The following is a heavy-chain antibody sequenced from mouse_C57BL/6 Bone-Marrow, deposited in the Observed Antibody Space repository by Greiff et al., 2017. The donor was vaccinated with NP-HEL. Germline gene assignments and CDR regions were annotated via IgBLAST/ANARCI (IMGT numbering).Heavy chain of an antibody. V-gene: IGHV1-15*01. Sequence: VKLQQSGAELVRPGASVTLSCKASGYTFTDYEMHWVKQTPVHGLEWIGAIDPETGGTAYNQKFKGKAILTADKSSSTAYMELRSLTSEDSAVYYCTRWSPYYYGSSKDYFDYWGQGTTLTVSS. D-gene: IGHD1-1*01. CDR2: IDPETGGT. J-gene: IGHJ2*01. CDR1: GYTFTDYE. CDR3: TRWSPYYYGSSKDYFDY.